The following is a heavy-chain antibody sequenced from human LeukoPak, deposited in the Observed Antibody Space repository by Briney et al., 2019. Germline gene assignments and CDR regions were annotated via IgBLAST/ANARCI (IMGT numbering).Heavy chain of an antibody. J-gene: IGHJ6*02. V-gene: IGHV4-4*07. CDR3: AREGRYFEWSGCGMDV. CDR1: GGSISSYH. D-gene: IGHD3-9*01. CDR2: IYTSGST. Sequence: PSETLSLTCTVSGGSISSYHWSWIRQPAGKGLEWIGRIYTSGSTNYNPSLKSRVTMSVDTSKNQFSLKLSSVTAADTAVYYCAREGRYFEWSGCGMDVWGQGTTVTVSS.